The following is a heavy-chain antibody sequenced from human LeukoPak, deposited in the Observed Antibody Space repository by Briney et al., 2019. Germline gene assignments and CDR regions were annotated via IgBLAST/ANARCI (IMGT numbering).Heavy chain of an antibody. J-gene: IGHJ5*02. CDR2: INHSGST. Sequence: SETLSLTCAVYGGSLSGYYWSWIRQPPGKGLEWIGEINHSGSTNYNPSLKSRVTISVDTSKNQFSLKLSSVTAADTAVYYCASPVYGSGSFRFDPWGQGTLVTVSS. CDR3: ASPVYGSGSFRFDP. V-gene: IGHV4-34*01. CDR1: GGSLSGYY. D-gene: IGHD3-10*01.